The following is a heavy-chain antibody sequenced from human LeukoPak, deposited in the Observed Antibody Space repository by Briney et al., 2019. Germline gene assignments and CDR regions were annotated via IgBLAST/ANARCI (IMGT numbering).Heavy chain of an antibody. D-gene: IGHD3-3*01. J-gene: IGHJ4*02. CDR2: IYYSGNT. CDR1: GGSISSYY. CDR3: ARASNYDFWSGYSAELEY. Sequence: ASETLSLTCTVSGGSISSYYWSWIRQPPGKGLEWIGYIYYSGNTNYNPSLKSRVTISVDTSRNRSSLKLNSVTAADTAVYYCARASNYDFWSGYSAELEYWGQGTLVTVSS. V-gene: IGHV4-59*08.